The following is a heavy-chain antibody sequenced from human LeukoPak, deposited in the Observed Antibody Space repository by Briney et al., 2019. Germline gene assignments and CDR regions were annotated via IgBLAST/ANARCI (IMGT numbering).Heavy chain of an antibody. Sequence: SETLSLTCTVSGGSISSSSYYWGWIRQPPGKGLEWIGSIYYSGSTYYNPSLKSRVTISVDTSKNQFSLKLSSVTAADTAVYYCARATEQNVPTTVTRGYAFDIWGQGTMVTVSS. D-gene: IGHD4-17*01. CDR1: GGSISSSSYY. CDR2: IYYSGST. J-gene: IGHJ3*02. CDR3: ARATEQNVPTTVTRGYAFDI. V-gene: IGHV4-39*07.